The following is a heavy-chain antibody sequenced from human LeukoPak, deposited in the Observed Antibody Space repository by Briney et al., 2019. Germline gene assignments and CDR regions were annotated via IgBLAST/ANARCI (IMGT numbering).Heavy chain of an antibody. J-gene: IGHJ1*01. CDR2: VYYSGST. CDR1: GGSISGYY. CDR3: ASLRYCSGGSCFPKYFQH. V-gene: IGHV4-59*08. Sequence: PSETLSLTCTVSGGSISGYYWSWIRQPPGKGLERIGYVYYSGSTNYNPSLKSRVTMSVATSKNQFSLKLSSVTAADTAVYYCASLRYCSGGSCFPKYFQHWGQGTLVTVSS. D-gene: IGHD2-15*01.